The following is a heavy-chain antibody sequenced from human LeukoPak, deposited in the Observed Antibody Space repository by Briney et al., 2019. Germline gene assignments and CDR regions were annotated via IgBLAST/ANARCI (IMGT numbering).Heavy chain of an antibody. V-gene: IGHV1-2*02. CDR3: ARDVARFYSSSPYYFDY. CDR2: INPNSGGT. D-gene: IGHD6-6*01. J-gene: IGHJ4*02. CDR1: GYTFTGYY. Sequence: ASVKVSCKASGYTFTGYYLHWVRQAPGQGLEWMGLINPNSGGTNYAQKFQGRVTMTRDTSISTAYMELSRLRSDDTAVFYCARDVARFYSSSPYYFDYWGQGTLVTVSS.